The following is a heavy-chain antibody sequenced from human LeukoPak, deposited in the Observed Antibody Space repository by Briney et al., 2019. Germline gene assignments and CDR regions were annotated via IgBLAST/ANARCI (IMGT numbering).Heavy chain of an antibody. Sequence: ASVKVSCKASGYTFTSYDINWVRQATGQGLEWMGWMNPNSGNTGCAQKFQVRVTITTDESTSTAYMELSSLRSEDTAVYYCARSHYYDSSGPVPNYYFYLDVWGKGTTVTVSS. CDR3: ARSHYYDSSGPVPNYYFYLDV. D-gene: IGHD3-22*01. CDR2: MNPNSGNT. J-gene: IGHJ6*03. V-gene: IGHV1-8*01. CDR1: GYTFTSYD.